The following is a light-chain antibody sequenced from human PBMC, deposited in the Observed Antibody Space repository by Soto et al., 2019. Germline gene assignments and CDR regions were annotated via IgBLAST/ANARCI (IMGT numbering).Light chain of an antibody. V-gene: IGLV4-69*01. Sequence: QLVLTQSPSASASLGASVKLTCTLSSGHSSYAIAWHQQQPEKGPRYLMKLNSDGSHSKGDGIPDRFSGSSSGAERYLTISRLQSEDEADYYCQTWGTGISVVFGGGTKLTVL. CDR3: QTWGTGISVV. J-gene: IGLJ2*01. CDR1: SGHSSYA. CDR2: LNSDGSH.